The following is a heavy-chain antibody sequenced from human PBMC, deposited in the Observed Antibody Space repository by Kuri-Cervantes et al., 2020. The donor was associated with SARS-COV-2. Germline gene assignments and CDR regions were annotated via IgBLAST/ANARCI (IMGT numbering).Heavy chain of an antibody. CDR1: GFTFSSYW. J-gene: IGHJ4*02. Sequence: GESLKISCAASGFTFSSYWMNWVRQAPGKGLEWVANIKQDGSEKYYVDSVKGRFTISRDNAKNSLYLQMNSLRAEDTAVYYCAREGYYFDYWGQGTLVTVSS. CDR3: AREGYYFDY. CDR2: IKQDGSEK. V-gene: IGHV3-7*01.